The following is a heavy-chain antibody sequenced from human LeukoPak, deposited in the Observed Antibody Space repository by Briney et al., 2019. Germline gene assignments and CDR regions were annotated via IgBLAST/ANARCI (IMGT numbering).Heavy chain of an antibody. CDR2: IYYSGST. CDR1: GGSISSGGYY. Sequence: SETLSLTCTVSGGSISSGGYYWSWIRQHPGKGLEWIGYIYYSGSTYYNPSLKSRVTISVDTSKNQFSLKPSSVTAADTAVYYCARAVWVSRDTGTIIAGVDYYYYGMDVWGQGTTVTVSS. V-gene: IGHV4-31*03. CDR3: ARAVWVSRDTGTIIAGVDYYYYGMDV. D-gene: IGHD1-14*01. J-gene: IGHJ6*02.